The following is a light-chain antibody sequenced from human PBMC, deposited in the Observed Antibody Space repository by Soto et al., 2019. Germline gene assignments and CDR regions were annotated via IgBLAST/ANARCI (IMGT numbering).Light chain of an antibody. CDR1: QSISSY. CDR3: QQSYSTPRT. CDR2: AAS. J-gene: IGKJ2*01. Sequence: DIPMTQSPSSLSASVGDRVTITCRASQSISSYLNWYQHKPGKAPKLLIYAASSLQSGVPSTFSGSGSGTDFTLTISSLQPEDFATYYCQQSYSTPRTFGQGTKLEIK. V-gene: IGKV1-39*01.